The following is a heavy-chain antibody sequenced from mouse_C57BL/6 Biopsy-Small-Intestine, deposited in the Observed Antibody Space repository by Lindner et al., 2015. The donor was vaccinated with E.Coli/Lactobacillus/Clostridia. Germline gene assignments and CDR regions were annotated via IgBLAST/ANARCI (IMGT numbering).Heavy chain of an antibody. V-gene: IGHV1-22*01. CDR3: ARRGYYDALDF. D-gene: IGHD3-1*01. Sequence: VQLQESGPDLVKPGTSVKMSCKASWIHVSLAYSMHWVKQSHGKSLEWIGYINPKNDATSYNQDFKGKATLTVNRSSNTAYMDLRSLTSEDSAVYYCARRGYYDALDFWGQGTSVTVSS. CDR1: WIHVSLAYS. CDR2: INPKNDAT. J-gene: IGHJ4*01.